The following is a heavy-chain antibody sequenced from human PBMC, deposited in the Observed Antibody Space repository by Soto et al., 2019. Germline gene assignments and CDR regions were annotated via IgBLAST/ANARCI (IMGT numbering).Heavy chain of an antibody. D-gene: IGHD1-26*01. CDR3: AREGLKWNWFAP. CDR2: ISSSSSYI. J-gene: IGHJ5*02. Sequence: EVQLVESGGGLVKPGGSLRLSCAASGFTFSSYSMNWVRQAPGKGLEWVSSISSSSSYIYYADSVKGRFTISRENAKNSLYLQMNSPRAEDPAVYYCAREGLKWNWFAPWGQGTLVTVSS. V-gene: IGHV3-21*01. CDR1: GFTFSSYS.